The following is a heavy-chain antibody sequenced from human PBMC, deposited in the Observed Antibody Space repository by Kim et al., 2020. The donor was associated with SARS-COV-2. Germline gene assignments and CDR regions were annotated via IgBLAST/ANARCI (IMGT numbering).Heavy chain of an antibody. J-gene: IGHJ4*02. D-gene: IGHD2-2*01. CDR3: ASGERYCSSTSCPGPH. CDR2: IWYDGSNK. CDR1: GFTFSSYG. Sequence: GGSLRLSCAASGFTFSSYGMHWVRQAPGKGLEWVAVIWYDGSNKYYEDSVKGRFTISRDNSKNTLYLQMNSLRAEDTAVYYCASGERYCSSTSCPGPHWGQGTLVTVSS. V-gene: IGHV3-33*01.